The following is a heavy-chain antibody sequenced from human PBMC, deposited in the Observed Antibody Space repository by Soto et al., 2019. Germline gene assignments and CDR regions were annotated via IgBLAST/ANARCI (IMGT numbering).Heavy chain of an antibody. CDR2: MWYDGDNK. D-gene: IGHD5-18*01. CDR1: GFTVTTYA. V-gene: IGHV3-33*01. Sequence: QVQLVESGGGVVQPGRSLRLSCAASGFTVTTYAMHWVRQAPGKGPEWVAVMWYDGDNKYYADSVKGRFTISRDNSKNTLYLQMNSLRAEETAVYYCARDRDRYSYGLDYWGQGTLVTVSS. CDR3: ARDRDRYSYGLDY. J-gene: IGHJ4*02.